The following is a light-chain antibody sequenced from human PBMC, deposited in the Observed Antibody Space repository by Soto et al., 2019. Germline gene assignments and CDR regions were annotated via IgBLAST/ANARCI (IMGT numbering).Light chain of an antibody. Sequence: EIVLTQAPGTLSLSPGERATLSCRASQSVSSNYLAWYRRKPGQAPRLLIYGASNRATDIPGRFSGSGSGTDFTLTITRLEPEDFAVYYCQQYGISPPTFGPGTRGEIK. CDR2: GAS. J-gene: IGKJ1*01. CDR1: QSVSSNY. V-gene: IGKV3-20*01. CDR3: QQYGISPPT.